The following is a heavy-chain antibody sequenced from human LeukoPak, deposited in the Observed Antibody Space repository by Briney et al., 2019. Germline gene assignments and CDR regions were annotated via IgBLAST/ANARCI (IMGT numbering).Heavy chain of an antibody. D-gene: IGHD6-13*01. J-gene: IGHJ4*02. V-gene: IGHV3-23*01. CDR2: ISGGGISS. Sequence: GGSLRLSCAASGFTFSNYAMNWVRQAPGKGLEWVSGISGGGISSYYADSVKGRFTISRDNSKDTLYLQMNSLTAEDTAVYYCVREQTIMAAAGLDSWGQGTLVTVSS. CDR1: GFTFSNYA. CDR3: VREQTIMAAAGLDS.